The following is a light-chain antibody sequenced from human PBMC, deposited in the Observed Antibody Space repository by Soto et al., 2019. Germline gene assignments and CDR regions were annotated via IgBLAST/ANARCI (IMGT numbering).Light chain of an antibody. V-gene: IGKV3-20*01. Sequence: EIVLTQSPGTLSLSRVGVATVSFMASQSVSSTYLIWYQQKPGQAPRLLIYGASSRATGVPDRFSGGGSGTDFTLTISRLEPEDFAVYYCQHFVNSLTWTFGQGTKVDIK. CDR3: QHFVNSLTWT. J-gene: IGKJ1*01. CDR1: QSVSSTY. CDR2: GAS.